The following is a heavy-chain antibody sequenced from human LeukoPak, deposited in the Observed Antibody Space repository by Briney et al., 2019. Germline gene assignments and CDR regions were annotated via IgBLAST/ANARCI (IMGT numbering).Heavy chain of an antibody. D-gene: IGHD4-17*01. CDR3: ARDGAVTNGRYFDY. CDR2: VSSSSGYI. J-gene: IGHJ4*02. Sequence: GGSLRLSCVDSGFTFSTYSMNWVRQAPGKGLEWVSSVSSSSGYIYYGDSVKGRFTISRDNAKNSLYLQMNSLRAEDTAVYYCARDGAVTNGRYFDYWGQGTLVTVSS. V-gene: IGHV3-21*01. CDR1: GFTFSTYS.